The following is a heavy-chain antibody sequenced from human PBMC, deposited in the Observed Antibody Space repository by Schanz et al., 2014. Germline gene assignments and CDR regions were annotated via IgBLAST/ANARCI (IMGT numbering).Heavy chain of an antibody. Sequence: VQLVESGGGLVQPGRSLRLSCAASGFTFSNYGLHWVRQAPGKGLEWVAFIRYNGINEYYADSVKGRFTISRDNSKNTLYLQMNSLRAEDTAVYYCAKDLPSDYYIAYWGQGTLVTVSS. CDR2: IRYNGINE. V-gene: IGHV3-30*02. J-gene: IGHJ4*02. D-gene: IGHD3-22*01. CDR3: AKDLPSDYYIAY. CDR1: GFTFSNYG.